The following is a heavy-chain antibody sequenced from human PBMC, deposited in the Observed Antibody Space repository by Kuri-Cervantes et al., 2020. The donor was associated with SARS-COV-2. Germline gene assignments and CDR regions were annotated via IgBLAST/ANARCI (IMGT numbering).Heavy chain of an antibody. CDR3: ARVRKITGTTPDY. Sequence: GESLKISCKASGYSFSSYFIAWVRQMPGKGLELMGSIFPRDSETRYSPSFQGQVTISADKSISTAYLQWSSLKASDTAVYYCARVRKITGTTPDYWGQGTLVTVSS. J-gene: IGHJ4*02. CDR2: IFPRDSET. CDR1: GYSFSSYF. D-gene: IGHD1-7*01. V-gene: IGHV5-51*01.